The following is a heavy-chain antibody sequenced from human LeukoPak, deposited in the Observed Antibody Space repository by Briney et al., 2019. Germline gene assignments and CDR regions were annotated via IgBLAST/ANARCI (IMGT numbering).Heavy chain of an antibody. CDR1: GFTISSYE. Sequence: GSLVLSFAATGFTISSYEMNGVRGAPGKGVERVSYISSIVITIYYAHSVKGRFTISRDNAKNSLYLQMNSLRAEDTAVYYCASDRYYYGSGSYYWGQGTLVTVSS. V-gene: IGHV3-48*03. J-gene: IGHJ4*02. CDR2: ISSIVITI. CDR3: ASDRYYYGSGSYY. D-gene: IGHD3-10*01.